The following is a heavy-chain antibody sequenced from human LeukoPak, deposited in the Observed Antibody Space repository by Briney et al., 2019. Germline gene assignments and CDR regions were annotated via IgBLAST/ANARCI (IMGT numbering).Heavy chain of an antibody. D-gene: IGHD3-10*01. V-gene: IGHV1-18*01. CDR3: ARDSVGSGSCSD. CDR2: ISAYNGNT. J-gene: IGHJ4*02. Sequence: ASVKVSCKASGYTFSSYGISWVRQAPGQGLEWMGWISAYNGNTNSAQKLQCRVTMTTDTTTSTAYMELRSLRSDDTAVYYCARDSVGSGSCSDWGQGTLVTVSS. CDR1: GYTFSSYG.